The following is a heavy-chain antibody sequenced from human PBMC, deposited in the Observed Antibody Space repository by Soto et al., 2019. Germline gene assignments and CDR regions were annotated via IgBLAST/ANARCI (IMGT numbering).Heavy chain of an antibody. J-gene: IGHJ4*01. CDR3: ARIGRGYRDY. V-gene: IGHV1-18*04. Sequence: SAVKESCKASVCTFTRSGISWVRQAPGQGHECMGWISAYTGNTNYAQKLQGRVTMTTDTSTSTAYMEMRRLRYDDTAVEYCARIGRGYRDYWG. D-gene: IGHD3-22*01. CDR1: VCTFTRSG. CDR2: ISAYTGNT.